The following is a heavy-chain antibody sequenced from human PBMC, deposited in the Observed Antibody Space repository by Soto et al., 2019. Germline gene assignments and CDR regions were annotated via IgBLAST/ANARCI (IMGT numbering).Heavy chain of an antibody. CDR3: ARETIHSSPYYYHYMDV. CDR1: GFTFSSYW. D-gene: IGHD4-4*01. CDR2: IDQDGSEK. V-gene: IGHV3-7*01. Sequence: PGGSLRLSCAASGFTFSSYWMTWVRQAPGKGLEWVANIDQDGSEKYYVDSVEGRFTISRDNAENSLYLHMNSLRAEDTAVYYCARETIHSSPYYYHYMDVWGKGTTVTVSS. J-gene: IGHJ6*03.